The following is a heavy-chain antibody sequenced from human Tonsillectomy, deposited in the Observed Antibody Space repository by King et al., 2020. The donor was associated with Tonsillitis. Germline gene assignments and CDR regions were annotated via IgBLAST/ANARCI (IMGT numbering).Heavy chain of an antibody. V-gene: IGHV4-39*01. J-gene: IGHJ4*02. CDR2: IYYSGST. Sequence: QLQESGPGLVKPSETLSLTCTVSGGSISSNSCNWGWMRQPPGKGLEWIGSIYYSGSTYYNPSLKSRVTISVDKSKNQFYLTLSSVTAADTAVYYCASGFGGVIAYWGQGTLVTVSS. CDR1: GGSISSNSCN. CDR3: ASGFGGVIAY. D-gene: IGHD3-16*01.